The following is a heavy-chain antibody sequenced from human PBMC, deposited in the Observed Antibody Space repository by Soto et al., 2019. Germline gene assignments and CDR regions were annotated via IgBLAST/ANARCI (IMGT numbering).Heavy chain of an antibody. J-gene: IGHJ5*02. CDR1: GYTFTSYH. Sequence: QVQLVQSGAEVKKPGASVKVSCKGSGYTFTSYHINWVRQATGQGLEWMGWMNPNSGNTGSAQTLQGRVTMTWDTSISKAYMELSSLRFEDTAMYYCARGHISSSKNWLDPWGQGTLVTVSS. D-gene: IGHD6-6*01. V-gene: IGHV1-8*01. CDR3: ARGHISSSKNWLDP. CDR2: MNPNSGNT.